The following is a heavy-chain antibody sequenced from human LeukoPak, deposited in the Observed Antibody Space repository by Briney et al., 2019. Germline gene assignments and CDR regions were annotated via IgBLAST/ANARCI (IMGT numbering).Heavy chain of an antibody. J-gene: IGHJ4*02. D-gene: IGHD4-17*01. V-gene: IGHV3-23*01. Sequence: PGGSLRLSCAASGFTFANFAMSWVRQAPGRGLEWVSDISDRGGIKNYADSVKGRFTISRDNSNNTLCLQMNSLRAEDTAVYFCAKKQTTTVTTLDYWGQGTLVTVSS. CDR3: AKKQTTTVTTLDY. CDR2: ISDRGGIK. CDR1: GFTFANFA.